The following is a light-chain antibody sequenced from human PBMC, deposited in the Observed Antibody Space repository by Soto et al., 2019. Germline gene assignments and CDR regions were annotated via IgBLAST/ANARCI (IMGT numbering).Light chain of an antibody. CDR2: EVS. CDR1: SSDVGGYNY. Sequence: QSVLTPPASVYESPEQSITISCPGSSSDVGGYNYVSWYQQHPGQAPKLMIYEVSHRPSGVSNRFSGSKSGNTASLTISGLQTDDEADYYCSSYSYTTTTTDVFGTGTKGTVL. V-gene: IGLV2-14*01. J-gene: IGLJ1*01. CDR3: SSYSYTTTTTDV.